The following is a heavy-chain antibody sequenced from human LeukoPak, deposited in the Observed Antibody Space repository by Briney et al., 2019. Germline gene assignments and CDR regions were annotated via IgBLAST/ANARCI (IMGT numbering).Heavy chain of an antibody. CDR2: ISYDGSNK. CDR3: TTDSDRIDY. V-gene: IGHV3-30*03. J-gene: IGHJ4*02. Sequence: GGSLRLSCVASGFTSSNYGMHWVRQAPGKGLEWVAVISYDGSNKYYADSVKGRFAISRDNSKNTLYLQMNSLKTEDTAVYYCTTDSDRIDYWGQGTLVTVSS. CDR1: GFTSSNYG.